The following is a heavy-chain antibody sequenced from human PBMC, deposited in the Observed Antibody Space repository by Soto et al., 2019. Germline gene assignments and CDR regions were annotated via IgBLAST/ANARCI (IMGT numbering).Heavy chain of an antibody. CDR1: GYTFTSYD. Sequence: ASVKVSCKASGYTFTSYDINWVRQATGQGLEWMGWMNPNSGNTGYAQKFQGRVTMTRNTSISTAYMELRSLRSEDTAVYYCARAIDRAVDTAMVPNYYYYYMDVWGKGTTVTVSS. CDR3: ARAIDRAVDTAMVPNYYYYYMDV. D-gene: IGHD5-18*01. CDR2: MNPNSGNT. J-gene: IGHJ6*03. V-gene: IGHV1-8*01.